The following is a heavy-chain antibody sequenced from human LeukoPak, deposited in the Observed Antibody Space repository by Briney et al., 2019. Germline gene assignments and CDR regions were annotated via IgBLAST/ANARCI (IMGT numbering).Heavy chain of an antibody. CDR3: ATSHQWLGEFHFDY. CDR2: INSDGSST. D-gene: IGHD3-10*01. V-gene: IGHV3-74*01. CDR1: GFTFSSYW. J-gene: IGHJ4*02. Sequence: PGGSLRLSCAASGFTFSSYWMHWVRQAPGKGLVWVSRINSDGSSTSYADSVKGRFTISRDIAKNTLYLQMNSLRAEDTAVYYCATSHQWLGEFHFDYWGQGTLVTVSS.